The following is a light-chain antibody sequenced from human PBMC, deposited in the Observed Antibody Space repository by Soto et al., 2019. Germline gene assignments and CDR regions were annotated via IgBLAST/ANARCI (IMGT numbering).Light chain of an antibody. CDR3: KQSYCTPPT. V-gene: IGKV1-39*01. CDR2: AAS. CDR1: QSISSY. Sequence: DIQMTQSPSSLSASVGDRVTITCRASQSISSYLNWYQQKPGKAPKLLIYAASSLQSGVPSRFSGSGSGTDFTLTISSLQPEDFATYYCKQSYCTPPTFGQGPKVDIK. J-gene: IGKJ1*01.